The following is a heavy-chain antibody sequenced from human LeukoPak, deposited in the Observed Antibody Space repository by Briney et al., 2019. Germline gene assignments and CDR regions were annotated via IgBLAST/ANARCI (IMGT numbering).Heavy chain of an antibody. D-gene: IGHD4-11*01. J-gene: IGHJ4*02. CDR2: INSNSGGT. CDR1: GYTFNGFY. CDR3: ARWMATVTTPDY. Sequence: SGKVSCKASGYTFNGFYLHWVRQAPGQGLEWMVWINSNSGGTNYAQKFQGRVTMTRDTSISTAYMELSRLRSDDTAVYYCARWMATVTTPDYWGQGTLVTVSS. V-gene: IGHV1-2*02.